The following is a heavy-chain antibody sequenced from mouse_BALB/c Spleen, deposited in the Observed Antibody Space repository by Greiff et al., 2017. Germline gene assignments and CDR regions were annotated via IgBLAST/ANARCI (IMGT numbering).Heavy chain of an antibody. Sequence: EVQLQESGPGLVKPSQSLSLTCTVTGYSITSDYAWNWIRQFPGNKLEWMGYISYSGSTSYNPSLKSRISITRDTSKNQFFLQLNSVTTEDTATYYCARYYDGYYLDYWGQGTTLTVSS. CDR1: GYSITSDYA. J-gene: IGHJ2*01. CDR2: ISYSGST. D-gene: IGHD2-3*01. V-gene: IGHV3-2*02. CDR3: ARYYDGYYLDY.